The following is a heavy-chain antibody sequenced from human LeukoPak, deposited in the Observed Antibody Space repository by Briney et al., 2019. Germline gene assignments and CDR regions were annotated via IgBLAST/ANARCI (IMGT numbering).Heavy chain of an antibody. CDR3: TRTGYSSGYVDY. V-gene: IGHV4-59*10. D-gene: IGHD5-18*01. CDR1: GGSFSGYY. Sequence: TSETLSLTCAVYGGSFSGYYWSWIRQPPGKGLEWIGRLHTSGSTNYNPSLKSRVAISVDTSENQFSLKLNSVTAADTAVYYCTRTGYSSGYVDYWGQGTLVTVSS. J-gene: IGHJ4*02. CDR2: LHTSGST.